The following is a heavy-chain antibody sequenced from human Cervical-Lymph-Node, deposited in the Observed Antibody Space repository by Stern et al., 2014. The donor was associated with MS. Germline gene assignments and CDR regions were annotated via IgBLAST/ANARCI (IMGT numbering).Heavy chain of an antibody. D-gene: IGHD3/OR15-3a*01. CDR2: FYHRGNN. CDR1: GGSIRSSNW. J-gene: IGHJ5*02. V-gene: IGHV4-4*02. CDR3: ARGTGISRWFDP. Sequence: VQLVESGPGLVKPSGTLSLTCAVSGGSIRSSNWWRWVRAPPGKRLEGVGEFYHRGNNNYNPSLKSRVTISVDKSKNQFSLKRSSVTAADTAVYYCARGTGISRWFDPWGQGTLVTVSS.